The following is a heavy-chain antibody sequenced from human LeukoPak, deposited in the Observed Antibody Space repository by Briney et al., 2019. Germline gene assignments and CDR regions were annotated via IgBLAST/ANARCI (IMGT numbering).Heavy chain of an antibody. CDR1: GYTFTSYG. CDR3: ARGGNFVPFDY. V-gene: IGHV1-18*01. Sequence: ASVKVSCKASGYTFTSYGISWVRQDPGQGLEWRGWISAYNGNTNYAQNLQGRVIMTTDTSTSTAYMELRSLRSDDTAVYYCARGGNFVPFDYWGQGTLVTVSS. CDR2: ISAYNGNT. D-gene: IGHD1-26*01. J-gene: IGHJ4*02.